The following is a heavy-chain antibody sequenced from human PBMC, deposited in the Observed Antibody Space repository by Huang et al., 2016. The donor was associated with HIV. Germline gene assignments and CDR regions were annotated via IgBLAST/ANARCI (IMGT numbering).Heavy chain of an antibody. CDR3: ATKTAGMDI. V-gene: IGHV3-7*01. J-gene: IGHJ6*02. Sequence: VESGGRSVQPGGSIRLSCVGSTFSFGAYWMSGVRQPPGKGLEWVANIKQDETEKYYVDSGKGRFNISRDNAKKVLFLEMDALRVEDTAIYFCATKTAGMDIWGQGTTVSVSS. CDR1: TFSFGAYW. CDR2: IKQDETEK.